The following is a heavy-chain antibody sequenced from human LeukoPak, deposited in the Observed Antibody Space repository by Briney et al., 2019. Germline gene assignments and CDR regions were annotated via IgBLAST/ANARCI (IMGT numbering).Heavy chain of an antibody. CDR2: ISSSNSYI. J-gene: IGHJ3*02. V-gene: IGHV3-21*01. CDR3: ARDFSSGDI. CDR1: AFTFSSYS. D-gene: IGHD6-19*01. Sequence: PGGSLRLSCAASAFTFSSYSMNWVRQGPGQGLEWVSSISSSNSYISYTVSVRVPFTIYTANATTSLYLQMDSLRAEDTAVYYCARDFSSGDIWGQGTMVTVSS.